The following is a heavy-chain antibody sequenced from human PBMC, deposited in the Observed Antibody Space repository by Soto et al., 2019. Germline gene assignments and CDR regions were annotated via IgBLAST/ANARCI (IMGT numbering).Heavy chain of an antibody. J-gene: IGHJ6*02. V-gene: IGHV1-2*02. CDR2: INPNSGGT. CDR3: ARLVCTGYCSGGSWGYGMDV. D-gene: IGHD2-15*01. CDR1: GYTFTGYY. Sequence: WASVKVSCKASGYTFTGYYMHWVRQAPGQGLEWMGWINPNSGGTNYAQKFQGRVTMTRDTTISTAYLQWSSLKASDTAMYYCARLVCTGYCSGGSWGYGMDVWGQGATVTVSS.